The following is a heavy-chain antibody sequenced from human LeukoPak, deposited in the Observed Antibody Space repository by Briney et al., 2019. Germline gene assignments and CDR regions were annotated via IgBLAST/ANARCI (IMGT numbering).Heavy chain of an antibody. CDR2: IYYSGST. CDR1: GGSISSGGYY. Sequence: PSQTLSLTCTVSGGSISSGGYYWSWIRQHPGKGLEWIGYIYYSGSTYYNPSLKSRVTISVDTSKNQFSLKLSSVTAADTAVYYCARDNSPYYYDSSGYPTSWGQGTLVTVSP. D-gene: IGHD3-22*01. V-gene: IGHV4-31*03. J-gene: IGHJ5*02. CDR3: ARDNSPYYYDSSGYPTS.